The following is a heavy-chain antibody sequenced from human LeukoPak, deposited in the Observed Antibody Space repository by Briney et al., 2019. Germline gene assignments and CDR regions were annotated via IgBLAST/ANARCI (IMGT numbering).Heavy chain of an antibody. V-gene: IGHV1-18*01. J-gene: IGHJ4*02. CDR2: ISAYNGNT. D-gene: IGHD6-13*01. Sequence: ASVKVSCKASGYTFTSYGISWVRQAPGQGLEWMGWISAYNGNTNYAQKLQGRVTMTTDTSTSTAYMELRSLRSDDTAVYYCARDYSSSWYGGPYYFDYWGQGTLVTVSS. CDR1: GYTFTSYG. CDR3: ARDYSSSWYGGPYYFDY.